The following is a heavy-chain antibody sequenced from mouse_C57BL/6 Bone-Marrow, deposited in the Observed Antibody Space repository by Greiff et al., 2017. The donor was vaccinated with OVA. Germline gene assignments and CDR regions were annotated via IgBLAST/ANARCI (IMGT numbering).Heavy chain of an antibody. D-gene: IGHD6-1*01. V-gene: IGHV1-69*01. CDR3: ARGKAFYFDY. J-gene: IGHJ2*01. Sequence: QVQLQQSGAELVMPGASVKLSCKASGYTFTSYWMHWVKQRPGQGLEWIGEIDPSDSYTNYNQKFKGKSTLTVDKSSSTAYMQLSSLTSEDSAVYYCARGKAFYFDYWGQGTTLTVSS. CDR2: IDPSDSYT. CDR1: GYTFTSYW.